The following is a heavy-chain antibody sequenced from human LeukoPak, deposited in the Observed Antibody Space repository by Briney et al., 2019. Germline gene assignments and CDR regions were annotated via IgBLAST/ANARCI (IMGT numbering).Heavy chain of an antibody. CDR3: ARYPYSTSSWSDP. J-gene: IGHJ5*02. CDR2: IYGGGGT. Sequence: PGGSPRLSCAASGLTVSSDYMSWVRQAPGKGLEWVSVIYGGGGTYYADSVRGRFTISRDNSKNTLYLQLNSLRAEDTAVYYCARYPYSTSSWSDPWGQGTPVTVYS. V-gene: IGHV3-66*01. CDR1: GLTVSSDY. D-gene: IGHD6-6*01.